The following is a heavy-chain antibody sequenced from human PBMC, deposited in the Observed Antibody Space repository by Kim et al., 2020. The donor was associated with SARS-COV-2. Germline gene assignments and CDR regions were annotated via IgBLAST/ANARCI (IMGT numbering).Heavy chain of an antibody. Sequence: ASVKVSCKASGYTFTVYYMHWVRQAPGQGLEWMGWINPNSGGTNYAQKFQGRVTMTRDTSISTAYMELSRLTSDDTAVYYCAREPEWELLLSFAFDMWGQGTMVTVSS. V-gene: IGHV1-2*02. CDR2: INPNSGGT. CDR3: AREPEWELLLSFAFDM. J-gene: IGHJ3*02. D-gene: IGHD1-26*01. CDR1: GYTFTVYY.